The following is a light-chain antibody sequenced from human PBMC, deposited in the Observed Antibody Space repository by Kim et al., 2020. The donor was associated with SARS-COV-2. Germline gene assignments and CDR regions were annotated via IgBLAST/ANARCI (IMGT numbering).Light chain of an antibody. Sequence: ELTQPPSASGTPGQRVTISCSGSSSNIGRNTVNWYQHFPGRAPKLLIHTNNQWPSGVPDRFSASKSGTSASLAISGLQSEDEADYYCAGRDDSLNGWVFGGGTQLTVL. CDR1: SSNIGRNT. CDR3: AGRDDSLNGWV. CDR2: TNN. J-gene: IGLJ3*02. V-gene: IGLV1-44*01.